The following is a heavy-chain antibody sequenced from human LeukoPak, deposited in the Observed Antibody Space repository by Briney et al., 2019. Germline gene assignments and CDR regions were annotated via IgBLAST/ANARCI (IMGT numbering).Heavy chain of an antibody. D-gene: IGHD3-10*01. J-gene: IGHJ4*02. Sequence: GGSLRLSCTASGFTFSSHGFHWVRQAPGKGLEWVAIIWYHGSNINYADSVKGRFTISRGNSKNTLYLQMNSLRAEDTAVYYCARDLSFGSLDWGQGTLVTVSS. CDR2: IWYHGSNI. CDR3: ARDLSFGSLD. V-gene: IGHV3-33*01. CDR1: GFTFSSHG.